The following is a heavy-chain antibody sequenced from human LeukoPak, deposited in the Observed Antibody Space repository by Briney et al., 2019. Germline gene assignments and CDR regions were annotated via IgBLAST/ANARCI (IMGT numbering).Heavy chain of an antibody. Sequence: PGGSLRLSCAASGFTFSTNWMHWVRQAPGKGLVWVSRINSDGSSTTYADSVKGRFTISRDNAKNTLYLQTNSLRAEDTAVYYCARHDFWSGYYAFDIWGQGTMVTVSS. D-gene: IGHD3-3*01. CDR2: INSDGSST. J-gene: IGHJ3*02. V-gene: IGHV3-74*01. CDR3: ARHDFWSGYYAFDI. CDR1: GFTFSTNW.